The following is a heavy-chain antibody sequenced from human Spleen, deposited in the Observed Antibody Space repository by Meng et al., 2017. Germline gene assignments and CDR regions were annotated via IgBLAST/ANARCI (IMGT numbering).Heavy chain of an antibody. CDR3: ATENYYDSSGYYSFDY. V-gene: IGHV3-72*01. D-gene: IGHD3-22*01. CDR2: TRNKANSYTT. J-gene: IGHJ4*02. CDR1: GFTFSDHY. Sequence: GGSLRLSCAASGFTFSDHYMDWVRQAPGKGLEWVGRTRNKANSYTTEYAASVKGRFTISRDDSKNSLYLQMNSLKTEDTAVYYCATENYYDSSGYYSFDYWGQGTLVTVSS.